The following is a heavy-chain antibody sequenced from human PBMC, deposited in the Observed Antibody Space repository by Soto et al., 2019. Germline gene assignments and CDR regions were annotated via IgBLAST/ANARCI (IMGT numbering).Heavy chain of an antibody. D-gene: IGHD5-18*01. CDR3: ARGIRGYGPDFDY. V-gene: IGHV1-46*01. CDR2: INPSGGST. J-gene: IGHJ4*02. Sequence: ASVKVSCKASGYTFTSYYMHWVRQAPGQGLEWVGIINPSGGSTSYAQKFKGRVTMTRDTSTSTVYMELGSPRSEDTAVDYCARGIRGYGPDFDYWGQGTLVTVSS. CDR1: GYTFTSYY.